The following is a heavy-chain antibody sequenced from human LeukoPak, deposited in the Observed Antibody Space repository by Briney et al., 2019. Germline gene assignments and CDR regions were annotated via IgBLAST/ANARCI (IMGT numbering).Heavy chain of an antibody. CDR1: GYTFTSYG. D-gene: IGHD6-13*01. CDR3: ARGPISSSWYGRNDY. J-gene: IGHJ4*02. CDR2: ISAYNGNT. Sequence: ASVKVSCKASGYTFTSYGISWVRQAPGQGLGWMGWISAYNGNTNYAQKLQGRVTMTTDTSTSTAYMELRSLRSDDTAVYYCARGPISSSWYGRNDYWGQGTLVTVSS. V-gene: IGHV1-18*01.